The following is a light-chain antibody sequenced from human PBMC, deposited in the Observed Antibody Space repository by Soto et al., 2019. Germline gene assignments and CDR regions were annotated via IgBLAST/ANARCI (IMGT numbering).Light chain of an antibody. J-gene: IGLJ1*01. CDR3: CSYAGSSTFYV. CDR1: SSDVGSYNL. Sequence: QSALTQPASVSGSPGQSITISCTGTSSDVGSYNLVSWYQQRPGKAPKLMIYEVSKWPSGVSNRFSGSKSGNTASLTISGLQAEDEADYCCCSYAGSSTFYVFGTGTKLTVL. CDR2: EVS. V-gene: IGLV2-23*02.